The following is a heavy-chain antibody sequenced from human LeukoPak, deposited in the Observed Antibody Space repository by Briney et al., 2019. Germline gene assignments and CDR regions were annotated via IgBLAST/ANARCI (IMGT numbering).Heavy chain of an antibody. J-gene: IGHJ4*02. CDR3: ASKLTSGY. CDR1: GFTFGSHA. Sequence: PGGSLRLSCEASGFTFGSHAMYWVRQAPGKGLEWVSVIYSGGTTNYADSVKGRFTVYRNNSKNTLYLQMNSLRAEDTAVYYCASKLTSGYWGQGTLVTVSS. V-gene: IGHV3-66*01. CDR2: IYSGGTT. D-gene: IGHD4-17*01.